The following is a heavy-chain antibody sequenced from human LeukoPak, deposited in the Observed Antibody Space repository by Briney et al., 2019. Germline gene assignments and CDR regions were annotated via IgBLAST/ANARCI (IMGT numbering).Heavy chain of an antibody. V-gene: IGHV3-9*01. Sequence: GGSLRLSCAASGFTFSSYAMHWVRQAPGKGLEWVSGISWNSGSIGYADSVKGRFTISRDNAKNSLYLQMNSLRAEDTALYYCAISGSYYGWFDPWGQGTLVTVSS. J-gene: IGHJ5*02. CDR2: ISWNSGSI. D-gene: IGHD1-26*01. CDR3: AISGSYYGWFDP. CDR1: GFTFSSYA.